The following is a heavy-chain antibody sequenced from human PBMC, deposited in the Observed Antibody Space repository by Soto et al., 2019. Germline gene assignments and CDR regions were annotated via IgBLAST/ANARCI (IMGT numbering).Heavy chain of an antibody. Sequence: XTLSLPCNVSDXSVSTYEWSWIRQPAGKGLELIGRIYASGSTNYNPSLKGRVSMSVDTSKKQFSLRMISVTAADTDMYYCARSAIPRGGWFRPWGQGVLGTVSS. D-gene: IGHD2-21*01. CDR2: IYASGST. J-gene: IGHJ5*02. CDR1: DXSVSTYE. CDR3: ARSAIPRGGWFRP. V-gene: IGHV4-4*07.